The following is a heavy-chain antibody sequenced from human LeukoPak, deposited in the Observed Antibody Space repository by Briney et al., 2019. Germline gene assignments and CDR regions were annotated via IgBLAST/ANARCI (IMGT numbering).Heavy chain of an antibody. D-gene: IGHD3-22*01. CDR1: GGSISSGGYY. CDR2: IYYSGST. Sequence: SQTLSLTCTVSGGSISSGGYYWSWIRQHPRKGLEWIGYIYYSGSTYYNPSLKSRVTISVDTSKNQFSLKLSSVTAADTAVYYCARHGEVSDYYDSSGYYFDYWGQGTLVTVSS. J-gene: IGHJ4*02. V-gene: IGHV4-31*03. CDR3: ARHGEVSDYYDSSGYYFDY.